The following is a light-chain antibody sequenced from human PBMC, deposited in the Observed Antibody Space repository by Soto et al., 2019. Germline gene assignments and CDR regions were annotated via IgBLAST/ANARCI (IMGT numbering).Light chain of an antibody. CDR3: QQYVSSPYT. CDR2: GAS. V-gene: IGKV3-20*01. Sequence: EIVLTQSPGSLSLSPGERATLSCRASQSISSTYIAWYQQKRGQAPRLLIFGASSRATGIPARFSGSGSGTDFSLTISSLEPEDFAVYYCQQYVSSPYTFGPGTKVDIK. J-gene: IGKJ3*01. CDR1: QSISSTY.